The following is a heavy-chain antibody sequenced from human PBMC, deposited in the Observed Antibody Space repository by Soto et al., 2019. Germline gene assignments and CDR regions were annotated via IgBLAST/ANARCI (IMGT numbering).Heavy chain of an antibody. Sequence: SVKVSCKASGGTFSSYAISWVRQAPGQGLEWMGGIIPIFGTANYAQKFQGRVTITADESTSTAYMELSSLRSEDTAVYYCARGLSGSSRYDAFDIWGQGTMVTVSS. CDR3: ARGLSGSSRYDAFDI. CDR2: IIPIFGTA. D-gene: IGHD1-26*01. CDR1: GGTFSSYA. V-gene: IGHV1-69*13. J-gene: IGHJ3*02.